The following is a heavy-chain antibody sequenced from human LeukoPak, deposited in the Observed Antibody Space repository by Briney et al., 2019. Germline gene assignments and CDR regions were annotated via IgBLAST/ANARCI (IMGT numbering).Heavy chain of an antibody. Sequence: AGGSLRLSCAASGFTFSSYEMNWVRQAPGKGLEWVSYISSSGSTIYYADSVKGRFTISRDNAKNSLYLQMNSLRAEDTAVYYWAGENDYGDYWGQGTLVTVSS. CDR1: GFTFSSYE. V-gene: IGHV3-48*03. CDR3: AGENDYGDY. J-gene: IGHJ4*02. CDR2: ISSSGSTI.